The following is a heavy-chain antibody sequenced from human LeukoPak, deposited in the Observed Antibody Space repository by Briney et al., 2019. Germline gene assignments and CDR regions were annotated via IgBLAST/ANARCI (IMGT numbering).Heavy chain of an antibody. J-gene: IGHJ4*02. CDR1: EFFFSSYW. D-gene: IGHD3-22*01. Sequence: PGGSLRLSCAASEFFFSSYWMSWVRQAPGKGLEWVANIKQDGSEKYYVDSVKGRFTISRDNAKNSLYLQMNSLRAEDTAVYYCAREGSGYYTDYWGQGTLVTVSS. V-gene: IGHV3-7*05. CDR3: AREGSGYYTDY. CDR2: IKQDGSEK.